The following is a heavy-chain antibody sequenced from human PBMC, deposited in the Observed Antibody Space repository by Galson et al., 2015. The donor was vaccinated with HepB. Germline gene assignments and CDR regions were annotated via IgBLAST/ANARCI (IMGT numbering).Heavy chain of an antibody. Sequence: SLRLSCAASGFTFSDFYTSWIRQAPGKGLEWISYISSRGKRIYYADSVKGRFTISRDNAKNSLYLQMNSLRAEDTAVYYCARTRHTYYYGSGNYAGDWFDPWGQGTLVTVSS. CDR2: ISSRGKRI. D-gene: IGHD3-10*01. CDR1: GFTFSDFY. V-gene: IGHV3-11*01. J-gene: IGHJ5*02. CDR3: ARTRHTYYYGSGNYAGDWFDP.